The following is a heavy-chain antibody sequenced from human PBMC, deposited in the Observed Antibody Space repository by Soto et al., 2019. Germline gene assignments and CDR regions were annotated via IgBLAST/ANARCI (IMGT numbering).Heavy chain of an antibody. CDR1: GYTFTSYA. CDR3: ARGSRTGYSSGWYRNWFDP. CDR2: INAGNGNT. V-gene: IGHV1-3*01. Sequence: GASVKVSCKASGYTFTSYAMHWVRQAPGQRLEWMGWINAGNGNTKYSQKFQGRVTITRDTSASTAYMELSSLRSEDTAVYYCARGSRTGYSSGWYRNWFDPWGQGTLVTVS. D-gene: IGHD6-19*01. J-gene: IGHJ5*02.